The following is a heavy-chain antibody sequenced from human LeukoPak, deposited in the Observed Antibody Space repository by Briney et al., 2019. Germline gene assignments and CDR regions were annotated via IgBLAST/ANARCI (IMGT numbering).Heavy chain of an antibody. CDR3: ARALSTYYYYYMDV. Sequence: SETLSLTCPVSGGSISSNYWSWIRPPPGKGLEWIGYIYYSGSTNYNPSLKSRVTISVGTSKNQFSLKLSSVTAADTAVYYCARALSTYYYYYMDVWGKGTTVTVSS. J-gene: IGHJ6*03. D-gene: IGHD5/OR15-5a*01. V-gene: IGHV4-59*01. CDR2: IYYSGST. CDR1: GGSISSNY.